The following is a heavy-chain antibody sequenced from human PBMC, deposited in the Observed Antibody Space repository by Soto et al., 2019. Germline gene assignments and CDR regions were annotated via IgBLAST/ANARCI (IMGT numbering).Heavy chain of an antibody. CDR2: IDWADDK. Sequence: SGPTLVNPTQTLTLTCTFSGFSLSTTGMCVSWIRQPPGKALEWLALIDWADDKYYSTSLKTRLTISKDTSKDQVVLTMTNVEPVDTATYFCSRAVGGFTYGYPDYWGQGTLVTVSS. D-gene: IGHD5-18*01. V-gene: IGHV2-70*01. CDR3: SRAVGGFTYGYPDY. CDR1: GFSLSTTGMC. J-gene: IGHJ4*02.